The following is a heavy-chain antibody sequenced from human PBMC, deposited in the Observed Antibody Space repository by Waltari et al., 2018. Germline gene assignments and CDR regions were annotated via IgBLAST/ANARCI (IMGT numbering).Heavy chain of an antibody. J-gene: IGHJ4*02. D-gene: IGHD6-13*01. CDR1: GFIFSNYW. Sequence: EVQLVESGGGLVQPGGSLRLSCAASGFIFSNYWMHWLCQAPGKGPVWVSQIKTDVSTTRYTDSVEGRFTISRDNARNMLYLQMNSLRAEDTALYYCAAYSGSWYWGQGTLVTVSS. V-gene: IGHV3-74*01. CDR2: IKTDVSTT. CDR3: AAYSGSWY.